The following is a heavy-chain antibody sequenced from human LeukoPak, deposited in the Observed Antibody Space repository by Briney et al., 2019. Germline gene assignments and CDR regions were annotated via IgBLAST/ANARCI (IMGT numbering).Heavy chain of an antibody. J-gene: IGHJ4*02. V-gene: IGHV3-30*02. CDR3: AKDGRKSPYSSSHFDY. CDR2: IRYDGSNK. D-gene: IGHD6-13*01. Sequence: GGSLRLSCAASGFTFNSYGMHWVRQAPGKGLEWVTFIRYDGSNKYYVDSVKGRFIISRDNSKNTLYLQMNSLRAEDSAVYYCAKDGRKSPYSSSHFDYWGQGTLVTVSS. CDR1: GFTFNSYG.